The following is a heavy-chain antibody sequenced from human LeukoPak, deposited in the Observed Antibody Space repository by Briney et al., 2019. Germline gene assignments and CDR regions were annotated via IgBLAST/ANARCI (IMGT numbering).Heavy chain of an antibody. CDR1: GGTFSSYA. Sequence: GASVKVSCKASGGTFSSYAISWVRQAPGQGLEWMGGIIPIFGTANYAQKFQGRVTITADESTSTAYMELSSLRSEDTAVYYCATDGSIVPDKWYFDLWGRGTLVTVSS. CDR2: IIPIFGTA. V-gene: IGHV1-69*13. D-gene: IGHD2-2*01. CDR3: ATDGSIVPDKWYFDL. J-gene: IGHJ2*01.